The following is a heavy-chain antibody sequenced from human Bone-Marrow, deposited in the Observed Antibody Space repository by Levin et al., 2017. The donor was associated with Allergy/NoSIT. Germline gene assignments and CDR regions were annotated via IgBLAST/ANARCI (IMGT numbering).Heavy chain of an antibody. D-gene: IGHD2-2*02. V-gene: IGHV1-2*02. Sequence: GESLKISCKASGYTFTGYYMHWVRQAPGQGLEWMGWINPNSGGTNYAQKFQGRVTMTRDTSISTAYMELSRLRSDDTAVYYCARARGIVVVPAAIAYWGQGTLVTVSS. CDR1: GYTFTGYY. CDR2: INPNSGGT. J-gene: IGHJ4*02. CDR3: ARARGIVVVPAAIAY.